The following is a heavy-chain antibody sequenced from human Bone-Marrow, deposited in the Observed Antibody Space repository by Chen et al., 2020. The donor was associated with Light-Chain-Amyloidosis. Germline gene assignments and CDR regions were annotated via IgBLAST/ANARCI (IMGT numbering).Heavy chain of an antibody. J-gene: IGHJ4*02. CDR2: IYPDDSDA. V-gene: IGHV5-51*01. Sequence: ELQLEQSGPEVKKPGESLKISCKGSGYTFPNYWIGWVRQMPGKGLELMGVIYPDDSDARYSPSFEGQVTISADKSITTAYLQWRSLKASDTAMYYCARRRDGYNFDYWGQGTLVTVSS. CDR3: ARRRDGYNFDY. CDR1: GYTFPNYW. D-gene: IGHD5-12*01.